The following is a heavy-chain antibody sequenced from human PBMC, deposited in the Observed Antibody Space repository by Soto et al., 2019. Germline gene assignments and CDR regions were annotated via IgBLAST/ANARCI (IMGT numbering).Heavy chain of an antibody. CDR2: MFHSGST. V-gene: IGHV4-39*01. Sequence: SETLSLTCTVSGGSISSSSNYWGWIRQPPGKGLEWIASMFHSGSTYYNPSLKSRVTISVDTSKNQFSLKVSSVTAADTAVYYCASSVNRPTDNCFDPCRQRTLVTVSS. CDR3: ASSVNRPTDNCFDP. CDR1: GGSISSSSNY. J-gene: IGHJ5*02.